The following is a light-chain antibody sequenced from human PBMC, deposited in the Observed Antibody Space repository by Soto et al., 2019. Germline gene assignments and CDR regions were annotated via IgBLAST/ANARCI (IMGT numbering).Light chain of an antibody. CDR1: QSVTANY. J-gene: IGKJ3*01. CDR2: AAS. CDR3: QQYGSSLFT. V-gene: IGKV3-20*01. Sequence: EVVLTQSPGTVSLSPGERATLSCRASQSVTANYLAWYQQKPGQAPRLLIYAASSRATGIPDRFSGSGSGTDFTLSISRLEPEDFAMYYCQQYGSSLFTFGPGTKVDIK.